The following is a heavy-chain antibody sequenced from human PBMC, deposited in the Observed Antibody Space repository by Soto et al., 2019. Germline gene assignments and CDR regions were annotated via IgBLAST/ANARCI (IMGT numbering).Heavy chain of an antibody. V-gene: IGHV3-48*02. J-gene: IGHJ6*02. CDR2: ISSSSSTI. D-gene: IGHD3-16*01. Sequence: SRYGRNCVRQAPGKGLELLSYISSSSSTIYYADSVKGRFPISRDNAKNSLYLQMNSLRYEYTSVYYCARSTAFDMDVWGQGTTVSVSS. CDR3: ARSTAFDMDV. CDR1: SRYG.